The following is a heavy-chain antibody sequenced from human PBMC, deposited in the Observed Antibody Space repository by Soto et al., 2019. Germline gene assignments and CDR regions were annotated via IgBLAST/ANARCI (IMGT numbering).Heavy chain of an antibody. CDR3: ARVSGSYYYGMDV. CDR2: IYHSGST. V-gene: IGHV4-4*02. J-gene: IGHJ6*02. Sequence: SEILSLTCAVSGGSISSSSWWSWVRQPPGKGLEWIGEIYHSGSTNYNPSLKSRVTISVDKSKNQFSLKLSSVTAADTAVYYCARVSGSYYYGMDVWGQGITVTVSS. CDR1: GGSISSSSW. D-gene: IGHD1-26*01.